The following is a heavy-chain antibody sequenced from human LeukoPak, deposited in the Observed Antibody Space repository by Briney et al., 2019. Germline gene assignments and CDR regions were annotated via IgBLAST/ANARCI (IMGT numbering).Heavy chain of an antibody. CDR3: ARALSGFWFDP. V-gene: IGHV4-61*02. J-gene: IGHJ5*02. CDR2: IHTSGST. Sequence: SETLSLTCTVSGGSISSGSYYWSWIRQPAGNGLEWIGRIHTSGSTNYNPSLKSRVTISVDTSKNQFSLKLSSVTAADTAVYYCARALSGFWFDPWGQGTLVTVSS. CDR1: GGSISSGSYY.